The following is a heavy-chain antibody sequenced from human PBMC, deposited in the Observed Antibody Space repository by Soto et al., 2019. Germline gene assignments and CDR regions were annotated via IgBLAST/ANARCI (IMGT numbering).Heavy chain of an antibody. CDR1: GFTFSSYW. D-gene: IGHD6-13*01. CDR3: ASAQCSSSWTIDY. J-gene: IGHJ4*02. CDR2: INSDGSST. V-gene: IGHV3-74*01. Sequence: PGGSLRLSCAASGFTFSSYWMHWVRQAPGKGLVWVSLINSDGSSTSYADSVKGRFTISRYNAKNTLYLQMNSLRAEDTAVYYCASAQCSSSWTIDYWGQGTLVTVSS.